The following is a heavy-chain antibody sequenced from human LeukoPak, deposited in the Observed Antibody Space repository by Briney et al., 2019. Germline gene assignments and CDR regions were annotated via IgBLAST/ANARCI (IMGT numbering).Heavy chain of an antibody. CDR2: ISDAGSNK. CDR1: GFNFSNYA. J-gene: IGHJ3*02. CDR3: ANRPRYCSSTSCYRDAFDI. Sequence: GRSLRLSCGPSGFNFSNYAMNWVRQAPGKGLEWVALISDAGSNKYYADSVRGRFTISRDNSKNTLYLQMNSLRAEDTAVYYRANRPRYCSSTSCYRDAFDIWGQGTMVTVSS. V-gene: IGHV3-30-3*01. D-gene: IGHD2-2*01.